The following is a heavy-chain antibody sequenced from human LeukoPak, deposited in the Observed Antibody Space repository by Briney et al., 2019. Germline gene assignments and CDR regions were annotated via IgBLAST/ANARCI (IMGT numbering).Heavy chain of an antibody. CDR1: GLTFSSYD. J-gene: IGHJ5*02. Sequence: GGSLRLSCEASGLTFSSYDMNWVRQAPGKGLEWVSIIYSGGSTYYADSVKGRFSISRDNSKNTPYLQMNSLRAEDTAVYYCARDPYSSTSSWGQGTLVTVSS. D-gene: IGHD6-13*01. CDR2: IYSGGST. V-gene: IGHV3-66*01. CDR3: ARDPYSSTSS.